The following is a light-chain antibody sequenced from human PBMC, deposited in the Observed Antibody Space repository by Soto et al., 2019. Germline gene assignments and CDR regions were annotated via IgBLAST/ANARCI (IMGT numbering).Light chain of an antibody. Sequence: DIQMTQSPSSLSASVGDRVTITCRASQSISSYLNWYQQKPGKAPKLLIYAASSLQSGVPSRFSGSGSGTDFTLTICSLQHEDFATYYCQQSYSTPWTFGQGTKVEIK. CDR1: QSISSY. CDR3: QQSYSTPWT. J-gene: IGKJ1*01. CDR2: AAS. V-gene: IGKV1-39*01.